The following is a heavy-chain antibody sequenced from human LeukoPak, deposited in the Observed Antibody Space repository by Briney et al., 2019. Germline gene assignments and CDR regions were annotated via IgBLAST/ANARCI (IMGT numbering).Heavy chain of an antibody. CDR3: ARSFWRGDSSGYYGAFDI. CDR1: GYTFTGYY. Sequence: ASVKVSCKASGYTFTGYYMHWVRQAPGQGLEWMGWINPNSGGTNYARKFQGRVTMTRDTSISTAYMELSRLRSDDTAVYYCARSFWRGDSSGYYGAFDIWGQGTMVTVSS. V-gene: IGHV1-2*02. J-gene: IGHJ3*02. D-gene: IGHD3-22*01. CDR2: INPNSGGT.